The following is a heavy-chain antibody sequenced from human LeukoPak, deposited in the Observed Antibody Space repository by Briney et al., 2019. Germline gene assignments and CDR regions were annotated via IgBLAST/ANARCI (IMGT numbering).Heavy chain of an antibody. D-gene: IGHD2-21*01. CDR1: GFTFSSYS. CDR3: ARDRDGYYFDY. CDR2: ISSSSSYI. Sequence: GGSLRLSCAASGFTFSSYSMNWVRPAPGKGLEWVSSISSSSSYIYCADSVKGRFTISRDNAKNSLYLQMNSLRAEDTAVYYCARDRDGYYFDYWGQGTLVTVSS. V-gene: IGHV3-21*01. J-gene: IGHJ4*02.